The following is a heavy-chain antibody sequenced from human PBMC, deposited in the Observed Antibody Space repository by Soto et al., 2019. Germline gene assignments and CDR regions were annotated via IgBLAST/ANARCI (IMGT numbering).Heavy chain of an antibody. D-gene: IGHD6-13*01. V-gene: IGHV4-34*01. J-gene: IGHJ6*02. CDR1: GGSFSGYY. CDR3: ARGLRSSSWYVSDYYYYYGMDV. CDR2: INHSGST. Sequence: ETLSLTCAVHGGSFSGYYWSWIRQPPGKGLEWIGEINHSGSTNYNPSLKSRVTISVDTSKNQFSLKLSSVTAADTAVYYCARGLRSSSWYVSDYYYYYGMDVWGQGTTVTVSS.